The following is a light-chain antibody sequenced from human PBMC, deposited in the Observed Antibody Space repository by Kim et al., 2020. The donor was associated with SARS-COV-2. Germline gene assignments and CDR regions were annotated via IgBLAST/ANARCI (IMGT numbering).Light chain of an antibody. Sequence: QSVLTQPPSVSGAPSQRVTISCSGSRSNIGNNAVNWYQHLPGQPPKLLIYYDDLLASGVSDRFSGSRSGTSASLAISGLQSEDEADYYCATWDDRLNGQVFGGGTRLTVL. CDR3: ATWDDRLNGQV. CDR1: RSNIGNNA. J-gene: IGLJ3*02. V-gene: IGLV1-36*01. CDR2: YDD.